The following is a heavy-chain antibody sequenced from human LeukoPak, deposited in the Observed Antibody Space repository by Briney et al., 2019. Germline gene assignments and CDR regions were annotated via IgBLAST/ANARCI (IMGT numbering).Heavy chain of an antibody. V-gene: IGHV4-61*01. CDR3: AREEQQLVFDY. Sequence: PSETLSLTCTVSGGSVSSGSYYWSWIRQPPGKGLEWIGYIYYSGSTNYNPSLKSRVTISVDTSKNQFSLKLSSVTAVDTAVYYCAREEQQLVFDYWGQGTLVTVSS. CDR1: GGSVSSGSYY. J-gene: IGHJ4*02. D-gene: IGHD6-13*01. CDR2: IYYSGST.